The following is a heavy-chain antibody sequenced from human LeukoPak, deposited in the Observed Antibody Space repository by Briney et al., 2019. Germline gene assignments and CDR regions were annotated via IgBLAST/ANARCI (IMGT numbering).Heavy chain of an antibody. CDR3: ARETYSNSVDY. D-gene: IGHD4-11*01. J-gene: IGHJ4*02. CDR1: GGSISSGDHY. V-gene: IGHV4-30-4*08. CDR2: IYYGGST. Sequence: SETLSRTCTVSGGSISSGDHYWGWIRQPPGKGLEWIGYIYYGGSTYYNPSLKSRISISLDTSKNQFSLKLSSVTAAATAVYYCARETYSNSVDYWGQGTLVTVSS.